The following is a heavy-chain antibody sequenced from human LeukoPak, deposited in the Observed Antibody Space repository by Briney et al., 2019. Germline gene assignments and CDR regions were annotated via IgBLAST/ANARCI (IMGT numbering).Heavy chain of an antibody. CDR3: ARGGQYCSSTSCYTGFIYYYYYYMDV. J-gene: IGHJ6*03. CDR2: MNPNSDNT. V-gene: IGHV1-8*01. CDR1: GYTFTSYD. D-gene: IGHD2-2*02. Sequence: GASVKVSCKASGYTFTSYDINWVRQATGQGLEWMGWMNPNSDNTGYAQKFQGRVTMTRNTSISTAYMELSSLRSEDTAVYYCARGGQYCSSTSCYTGFIYYYYYYMDVWGKGTTVAVSS.